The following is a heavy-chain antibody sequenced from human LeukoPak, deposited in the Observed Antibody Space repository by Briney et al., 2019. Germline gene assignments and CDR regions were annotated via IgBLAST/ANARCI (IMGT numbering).Heavy chain of an antibody. CDR3: ARANYYDSSGYYYY. CDR2: ISAYNGNT. V-gene: IGHV1-18*01. J-gene: IGHJ4*02. D-gene: IGHD3-22*01. Sequence: GASVKVSCKASGYTFTSYGISWVRQAPGQGLEWMGWISAYNGNTNYEQKLQGRVTMTTDTSTSTAYMELRSLRSDDTAVYYCARANYYDSSGYYYYWGQGTLVTVSS. CDR1: GYTFTSYG.